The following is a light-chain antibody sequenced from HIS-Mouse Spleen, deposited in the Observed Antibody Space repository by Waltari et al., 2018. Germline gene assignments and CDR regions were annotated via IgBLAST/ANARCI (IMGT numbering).Light chain of an antibody. J-gene: IGLJ1*01. Sequence: QSALTQPASVSGSPGQSITISCTGTSSDVGGYNSVSWYQQHPGKAPKLMIYDVSNRASGVVNRFFGSKSGRTACLTSSGLQAEDEADYYCSSYTSSSTLGVFGTGTKVTVL. CDR3: SSYTSSSTLGV. CDR2: DVS. CDR1: SSDVGGYNS. V-gene: IGLV2-14*03.